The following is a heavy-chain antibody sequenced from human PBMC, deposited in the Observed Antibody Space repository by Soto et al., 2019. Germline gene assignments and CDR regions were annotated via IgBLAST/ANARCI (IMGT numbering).Heavy chain of an antibody. CDR1: GFTFSSYD. Sequence: GGSLRLSCAGSGFTFSSYDMNWVRQAPGKGLEWVSSITSTSSDTYYAESLKGRFAVSRDNAKNSLYLQMSSLRAEDTAVYYCARQYDSSFRISDYWGQGTLVTVSS. J-gene: IGHJ4*02. CDR2: ITSTSSDT. CDR3: ARQYDSSFRISDY. D-gene: IGHD3-22*01. V-gene: IGHV3-21*01.